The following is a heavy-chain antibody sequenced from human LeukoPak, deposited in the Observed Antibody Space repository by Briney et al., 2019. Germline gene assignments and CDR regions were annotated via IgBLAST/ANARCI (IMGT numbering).Heavy chain of an antibody. Sequence: MASETLSLTCTVSGGSISSYYWSWIRQPPGKGLEWIGYISYSGNTKYNSSLKSRVTISLDTSKNQFSLKLTSVTAADTAVYYCARDLEGYNLLFDYWGQGTQVTVSS. CDR3: ARDLEGYNLLFDY. J-gene: IGHJ4*02. V-gene: IGHV4-59*01. D-gene: IGHD5-24*01. CDR1: GGSISSYY. CDR2: ISYSGNT.